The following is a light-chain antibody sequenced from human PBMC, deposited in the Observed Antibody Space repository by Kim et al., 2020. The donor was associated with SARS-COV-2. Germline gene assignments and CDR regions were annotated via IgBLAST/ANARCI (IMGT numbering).Light chain of an antibody. J-gene: IGKJ2*01. CDR1: QSVSSN. V-gene: IGKV3-15*01. CDR2: GAF. CDR3: QQYKNWPPMYT. Sequence: SPGERATLSCRASQSVSSNLAWYQQRPGQAPRLLIYGAFTRATGIPARFSGSGSGTEFTLTISSLQSEDFAVYYCQQYKNWPPMYTFGQGNKLEI.